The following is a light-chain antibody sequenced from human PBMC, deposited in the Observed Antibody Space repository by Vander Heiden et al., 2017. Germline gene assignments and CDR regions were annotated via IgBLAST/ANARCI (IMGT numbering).Light chain of an antibody. J-gene: IGLJ3*02. CDR3: QSFDSSLSGWV. V-gene: IGLV1-40*01. Sequence: QSLLTQPPSVSGAPGQSVTISCTGSSSNIGAGYDGHWYQQFPGTAPKLLIYENIRRPSGVPDRYSGSESGTSASLAITGLQAEDEADYYCQSFDSSLSGWVFGGGTKLTVL. CDR2: ENI. CDR1: SSNIGAGYD.